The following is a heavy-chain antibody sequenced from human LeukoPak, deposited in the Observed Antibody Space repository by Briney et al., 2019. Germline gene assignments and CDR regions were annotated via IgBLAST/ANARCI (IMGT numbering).Heavy chain of an antibody. J-gene: IGHJ3*02. CDR3: AKAGSYQSLPDAFDI. CDR1: GGSISSGGYS. Sequence: SETLSLTCAVSGGSISSGGYSWSWIRQPPGKGLEWIGYIHYSGSTYYNPSVKSRVTISIDRSKNQFSLKLSSVTAADTAIYYCAKAGSYQSLPDAFDIWGQGTMVTVSS. CDR2: IHYSGST. V-gene: IGHV4-30-2*01. D-gene: IGHD1-26*01.